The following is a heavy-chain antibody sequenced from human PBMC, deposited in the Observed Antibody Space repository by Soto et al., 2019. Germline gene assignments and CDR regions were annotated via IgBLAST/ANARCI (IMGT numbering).Heavy chain of an antibody. CDR2: IIPILGTA. V-gene: IGHV1-69*10. J-gene: IGHJ6*02. D-gene: IGHD3-3*01. Sequence: ASVKVSCKASGGTFSSYAIDWVRQAPGQGLEWMGGIIPILGTANYAQKFQGRVTITADKSTSTAYMELSSLRSEDTAVYYCARVALYDFWSGYASGYYYGMDVWGQGTTVTVSS. CDR1: GGTFSSYA. CDR3: ARVALYDFWSGYASGYYYGMDV.